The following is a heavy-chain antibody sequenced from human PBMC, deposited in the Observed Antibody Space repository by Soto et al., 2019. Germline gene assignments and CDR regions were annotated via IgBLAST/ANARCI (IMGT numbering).Heavy chain of an antibody. J-gene: IGHJ4*02. D-gene: IGHD2-15*01. V-gene: IGHV1-18*01. CDR3: ARGPPTYCSGVSRYSHYFDY. CDR1: GYTLTSYG. Sequence: GASVKVSCKASGYTLTSYGISWVRQAPGQGLEWMGWISANSGNTNYAQNLQGRVTMTTDTSTNIAYMEVRSLRSDDTAVYYCARGPPTYCSGVSRYSHYFDYWGQGTLVTVSS. CDR2: ISANSGNT.